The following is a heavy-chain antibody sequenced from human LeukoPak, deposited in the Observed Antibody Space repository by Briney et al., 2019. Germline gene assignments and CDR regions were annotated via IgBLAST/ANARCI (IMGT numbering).Heavy chain of an antibody. CDR1: GFSLSTNVVG. CDR3: VHVVPGDYGFDY. D-gene: IGHD4-17*01. Sequence: SGPTLVKPTQTLTLTCTFSGFSLSTNVVGVGWIRQPPGKALEWLALIYGNDHKRYSPSLKSRLTIAKDTSKNQVVLTMTNMNPVDTATYYCVHVVPGDYGFDYWGQGTLVTVFS. J-gene: IGHJ4*02. V-gene: IGHV2-5*01. CDR2: IYGNDHK.